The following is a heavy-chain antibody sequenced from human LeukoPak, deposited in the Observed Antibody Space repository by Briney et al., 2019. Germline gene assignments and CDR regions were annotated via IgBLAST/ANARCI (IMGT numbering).Heavy chain of an antibody. CDR2: IYYSGST. CDR3: ASTGARSGYLPIDY. V-gene: IGHV4-59*01. D-gene: IGHD3-22*01. Sequence: SETLSLTCTVSGGSISSYYWSWIRQPPGKGLEWIGYIYYSGSTNYSPSLKSRVTISVDTSRNQFSLKLSSVTAAATAVYYRASTGARSGYLPIDYWGQGTLVTVSS. J-gene: IGHJ4*02. CDR1: GGSISSYY.